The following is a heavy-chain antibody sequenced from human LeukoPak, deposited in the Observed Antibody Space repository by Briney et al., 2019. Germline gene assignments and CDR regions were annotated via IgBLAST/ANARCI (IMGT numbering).Heavy chain of an antibody. CDR3: ARNILFAFDI. V-gene: IGHV3-48*03. J-gene: IGHJ3*02. CDR2: ISSGIGNNK. CDR1: GFTFSSFE. Sequence: PGGSLRLSCAASGFTFSSFEMNWVRQAPGKGLEWVSYISSGIGNNKYYADSVKGRFTISRDNSKNTLYLQVNSLRAEDTAMYYCARNILFAFDIWGQGTMVTVSS.